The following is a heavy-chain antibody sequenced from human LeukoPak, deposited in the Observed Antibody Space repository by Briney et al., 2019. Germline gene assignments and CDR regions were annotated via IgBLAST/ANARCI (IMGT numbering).Heavy chain of an antibody. V-gene: IGHV5-51*01. J-gene: IGHJ3*02. CDR2: IYPDDSDT. Sequence: HGESLKISCKGSGYSFTSYWIAWVRQMPGKGLEWMGIIYPDDSDTRYSPSFQGQVTISADKSISTAYLQWSSLKASDTAMYYCARLLAVAGSNDAFDIWGQGTVVTVSS. CDR1: GYSFTSYW. CDR3: ARLLAVAGSNDAFDI. D-gene: IGHD6-19*01.